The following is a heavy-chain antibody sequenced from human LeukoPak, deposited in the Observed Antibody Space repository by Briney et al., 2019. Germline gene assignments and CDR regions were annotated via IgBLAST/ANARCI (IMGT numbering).Heavy chain of an antibody. Sequence: SGTLSPTCAVSGGSISSSNWWSWVRQPPGKGLEWIGEIYHSGSTNYNPSLKSRVTISVDKSKNQFSLKLSSVTAADTAVYHCARERGDDYGDYAWFDPWGQGTLVTVSS. D-gene: IGHD4-17*01. CDR2: IYHSGST. CDR1: GGSISSSNW. J-gene: IGHJ5*02. CDR3: ARERGDDYGDYAWFDP. V-gene: IGHV4-4*02.